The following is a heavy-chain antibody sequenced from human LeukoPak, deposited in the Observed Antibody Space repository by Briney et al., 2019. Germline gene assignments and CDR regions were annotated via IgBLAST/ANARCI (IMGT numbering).Heavy chain of an antibody. Sequence: ASVKVSCKASGYTFTSYYMHWVRLAPGQGLEWMGIINPSGGSTSYAQKFQGRVTMTRDMSTSTVYMELSSLRSEDTAVYYCARAGTGTTFMDVWGKGTTVTVSS. D-gene: IGHD1-1*01. V-gene: IGHV1-46*01. CDR3: ARAGTGTTFMDV. CDR2: INPSGGST. J-gene: IGHJ6*03. CDR1: GYTFTSYY.